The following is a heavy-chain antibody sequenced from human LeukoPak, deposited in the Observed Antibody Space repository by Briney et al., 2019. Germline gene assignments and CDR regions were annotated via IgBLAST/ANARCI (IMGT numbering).Heavy chain of an antibody. CDR3: ARGQVRSSIGWYSQD. D-gene: IGHD6-25*01. CDR1: AGSFSGYY. V-gene: IGHV4-34*01. CDR2: INHSGGT. J-gene: IGHJ1*01. Sequence: PSETLSLTCAVYAGSFSGYYWSWTRQAPGKGLEWIGEINHSGGTNYNPSLKSRVTISIGTSKNQFSLNVISVTAADTAVYYCARGQVRSSIGWYSQDWDQGTLVTVSS.